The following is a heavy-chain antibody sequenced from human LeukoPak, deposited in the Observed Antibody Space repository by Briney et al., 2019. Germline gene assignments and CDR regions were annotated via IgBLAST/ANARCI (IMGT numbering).Heavy chain of an antibody. CDR1: GFTFSSYA. Sequence: GGSLRLYCAASGFTFSSYAMSWVRQATGKGLEWVSAISGSGGSTYYADTVKGRFTISRDNSKNTLYLQMNSLRAEDTAVYYCAKDLLYYYDSSGYYSSLLEDDYWGQGTLVTVSS. J-gene: IGHJ4*02. CDR2: ISGSGGST. D-gene: IGHD3-22*01. V-gene: IGHV3-23*01. CDR3: AKDLLYYYDSSGYYSSLLEDDY.